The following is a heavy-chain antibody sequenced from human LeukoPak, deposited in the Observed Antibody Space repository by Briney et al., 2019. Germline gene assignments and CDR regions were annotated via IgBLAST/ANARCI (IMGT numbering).Heavy chain of an antibody. D-gene: IGHD2-15*01. V-gene: IGHV4-59*08. CDR2: IYYSGST. J-gene: IGHJ4*02. Sequence: PSETLSLTCTVSGGSISSYYWSRIRQPPGKGLEWIGYIYYSGSTNYNPSLKSRVTISVDTSKNQFSLKLSSVTAADTAVYYCARNVVAEYFDYWGQGTLVTVSS. CDR3: ARNVVAEYFDY. CDR1: GGSISSYY.